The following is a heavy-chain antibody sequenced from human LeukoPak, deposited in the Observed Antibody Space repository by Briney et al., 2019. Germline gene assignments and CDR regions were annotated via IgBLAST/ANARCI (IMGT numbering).Heavy chain of an antibody. CDR2: IIPIFGTA. CDR3: AREDWITRNWFDP. J-gene: IGHJ5*02. Sequence: SVKVSCKASAGTFSSYAISWVRQAPGQGLELMGGIIPIFGTANYAQKFQGRVTITTDESTSTAYMELSSLRSEDTAVYYCAREDWITRNWFDPWGQGTLVTVSS. CDR1: AGTFSSYA. D-gene: IGHD3-16*01. V-gene: IGHV1-69*05.